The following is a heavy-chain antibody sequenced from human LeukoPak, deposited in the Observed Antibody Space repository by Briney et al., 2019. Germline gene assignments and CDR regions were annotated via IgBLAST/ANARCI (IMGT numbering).Heavy chain of an antibody. V-gene: IGHV4-31*03. J-gene: IGHJ5*02. CDR2: IYYSGST. CDR3: ARGHYCSSTSCAGRYNWFDP. Sequence: PSQTLSPTCTASGGSISSGGYYWSWIRQHPGKGLEWIGYIYYSGSTYYNPSLKSRVTISVDTSKNQFSLKLSSVTAADTAVYYCARGHYCSSTSCAGRYNWFDPWGQGTLVTVSS. CDR1: GGSISSGGYY. D-gene: IGHD2-2*01.